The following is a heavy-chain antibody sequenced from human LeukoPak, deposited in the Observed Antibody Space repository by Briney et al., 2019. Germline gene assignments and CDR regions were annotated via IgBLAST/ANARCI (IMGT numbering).Heavy chain of an antibody. J-gene: IGHJ6*03. D-gene: IGHD2-21*02. CDR2: IIGSGGSS. CDR1: GFTFSNYA. Sequence: GGSLRLSCAASGFTFSNYAMSWVRQAPGKGLEWVSGIIGSGGSSYYADSVKGRFTISRDNSKNAQSLQMNSLRAEDTAVYYCAKTVTFYYYMDVWGKGTTVTISS. CDR3: AKTVTFYYYMDV. V-gene: IGHV3-23*01.